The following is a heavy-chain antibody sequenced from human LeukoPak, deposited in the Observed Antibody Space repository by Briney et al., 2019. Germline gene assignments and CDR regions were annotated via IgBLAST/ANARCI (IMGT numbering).Heavy chain of an antibody. D-gene: IGHD5-18*01. J-gene: IGHJ4*02. V-gene: IGHV4-30-2*01. CDR1: AGSISSSLYS. Sequence: PSETLSLTCVVSAGSISSSLYSWSWIRQPPGKGLEWIGYIYHSGSTYYNPSLKSRVTISVDRSKNQFSLKLSSVTAADTAVYYCARDGGYSYGYDHYFDYWGQGTLVTVSS. CDR2: IYHSGST. CDR3: ARDGGYSYGYDHYFDY.